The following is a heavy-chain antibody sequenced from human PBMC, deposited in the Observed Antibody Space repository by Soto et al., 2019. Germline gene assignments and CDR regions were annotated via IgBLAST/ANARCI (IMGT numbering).Heavy chain of an antibody. V-gene: IGHV4-59*01. D-gene: IGHD5-12*01. CDR2: VYYTGSTST. CDR1: GASINNYY. J-gene: IGHJ4*02. Sequence: SETLSLTCSVSGASINNYYWSWIRQPPGKGLEWIGFVYYTGSTSTKYNPSIKSRVAMSVDSSKNQFALKLTSMTAADTAIYYCAKYRRTDAEGYRLDFWGPGTLVTV. CDR3: AKYRRTDAEGYRLDF.